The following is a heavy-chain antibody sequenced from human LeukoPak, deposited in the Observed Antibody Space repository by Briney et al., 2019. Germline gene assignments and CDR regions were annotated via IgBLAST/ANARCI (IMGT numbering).Heavy chain of an antibody. CDR2: IIPIFGTA. V-gene: IGHV1-69*05. CDR1: GGTFSSYA. J-gene: IGHJ4*02. CDR3: ARLTVTTGGVDY. D-gene: IGHD4-17*01. Sequence: SVKVSCKASGGTFSSYAISWVRQAPGQGLEWMGGIIPIFGTANYAQRFQGRVTITTDESTSTAYMELSSLRSEDTAVYYCARLTVTTGGVDYWGQGTLVTVSS.